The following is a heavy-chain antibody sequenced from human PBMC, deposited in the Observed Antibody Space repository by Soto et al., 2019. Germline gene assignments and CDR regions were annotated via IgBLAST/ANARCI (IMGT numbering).Heavy chain of an antibody. CDR2: INPNSGGT. J-gene: IGHJ6*02. Sequence: GASVKVFCKASGYTFTGYYMHWVRQAPGQGLEWMGWINPNSGGTNYAQKFQGWVTMTRDTSISTAYMELSRLRSDDTAVYYCARSGCSSGSCYPYYYYGMDVWGQGTTVTVSS. V-gene: IGHV1-2*04. D-gene: IGHD2-15*01. CDR3: ARSGCSSGSCYPYYYYGMDV. CDR1: GYTFTGYY.